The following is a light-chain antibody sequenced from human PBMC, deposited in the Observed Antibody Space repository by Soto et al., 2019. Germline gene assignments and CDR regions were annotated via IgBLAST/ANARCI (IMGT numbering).Light chain of an antibody. Sequence: QSVLTQPASVSGSPGQSITISCTGTSSDIGSYTLVSWYQQHPGKAPKFMIYEVDKWPSGVSTRFSGSRSGNTASLTISGLQAEDEADYFCCSSAGGFTYVFGTGTKLTVL. CDR3: CSSAGGFTYV. J-gene: IGLJ1*01. CDR2: EVD. V-gene: IGLV2-23*02. CDR1: SSDIGSYTL.